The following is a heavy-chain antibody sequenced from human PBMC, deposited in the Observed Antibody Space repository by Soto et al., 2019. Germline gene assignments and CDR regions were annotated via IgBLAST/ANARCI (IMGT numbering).Heavy chain of an antibody. CDR3: ARVQQLVSYYYYGMDV. CDR1: GFTFSSYS. J-gene: IGHJ6*02. Sequence: GGSLRLSCAASGFTFSSYSMNWVRQAPGKGLEWVSYISSSSSTIYYADSVKGRFTISRDNAKNSLYLQMNSLRDEDTAVYYCARVQQLVSYYYYGMDVWGQGTTVTVSS. D-gene: IGHD6-13*01. CDR2: ISSSSSTI. V-gene: IGHV3-48*02.